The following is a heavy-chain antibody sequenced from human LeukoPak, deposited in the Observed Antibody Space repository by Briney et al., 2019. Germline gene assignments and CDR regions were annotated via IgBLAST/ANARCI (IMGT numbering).Heavy chain of an antibody. CDR1: GGSISSSSYY. J-gene: IGHJ3*02. CDR2: IYYSGST. V-gene: IGHV4-39*07. CDR3: ARVLQQLDAFDI. Sequence: PSETLSLTCTVSGGSISSSSYYWGWIRQPPGKGLEWIGSIYYSGSTYYNPSLKSRVTISVDTSKNQFSLKLSSVIAADTAVYYCARVLQQLDAFDIWGQGTMVTVSS. D-gene: IGHD6-13*01.